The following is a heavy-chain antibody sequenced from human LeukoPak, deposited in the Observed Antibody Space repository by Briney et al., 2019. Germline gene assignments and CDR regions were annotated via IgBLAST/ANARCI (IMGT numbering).Heavy chain of an antibody. Sequence: GGSLRLSCAASGFTFSSYGMHWVRQAPGKGLEWVAFIRYDGSNKYYADSVKGRFTISRDNSKNTLYLQMNSLRAEDTAVYYCAKGPGLCYDGPDPWGQGTLVTVSS. V-gene: IGHV3-30*02. J-gene: IGHJ5*02. D-gene: IGHD2-8*01. CDR2: IRYDGSNK. CDR1: GFTFSSYG. CDR3: AKGPGLCYDGPDP.